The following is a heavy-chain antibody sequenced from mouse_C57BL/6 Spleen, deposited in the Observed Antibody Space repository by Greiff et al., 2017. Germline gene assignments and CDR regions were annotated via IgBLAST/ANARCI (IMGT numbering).Heavy chain of an antibody. V-gene: IGHV1-81*01. CDR1: GYTFTSYG. J-gene: IGHJ3*01. CDR3: ARDDYDQAWFAY. CDR2: IDPRSGNT. D-gene: IGHD2-4*01. Sequence: QVQLKESGAELARPGASVKLSCKASGYTFTSYGISWVKQRTGQGLEWIGEIDPRSGNTYYNEKFKGKATLTADKSSSTAYMELRSLTSEDSAVYFCARDDYDQAWFAYWGQGTLVTVSA.